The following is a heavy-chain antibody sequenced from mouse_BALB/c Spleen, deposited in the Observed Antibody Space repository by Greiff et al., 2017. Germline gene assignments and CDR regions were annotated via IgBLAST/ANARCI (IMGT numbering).Heavy chain of an antibody. CDR3: ARGGGYDGAWFAY. Sequence: QVQLKESGPELVKPGASVKMSCKASGYTFTSYYIHWVKQRPGQGLEWIGWIYPGDGSTKYNEKFKGKTTLTADKSSSTAYMLLSSLTSEDSAIYFWARGGGYDGAWFAYWGQGTLVTVSA. CDR2: IYPGDGST. D-gene: IGHD2-14*01. J-gene: IGHJ3*01. CDR1: GYTFTSYY. V-gene: IGHV1S56*01.